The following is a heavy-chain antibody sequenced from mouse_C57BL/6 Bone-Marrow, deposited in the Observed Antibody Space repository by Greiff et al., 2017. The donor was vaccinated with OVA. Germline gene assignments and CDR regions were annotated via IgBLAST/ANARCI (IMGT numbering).Heavy chain of an antibody. J-gene: IGHJ4*01. CDR3: ASMAPYAMDY. Sequence: QVQLQQPGTELVKPGASVKLSCKASGYTFTSYWMHWVKQRPGQGLEWIGNINPNNGGTSYNQKFKGKATLTVDKSSSTAYMELRSLTSEDSAVYDCASMAPYAMDYWGQGTSVTVSS. CDR2: INPNNGGT. D-gene: IGHD1-1*02. V-gene: IGHV1-53*01. CDR1: GYTFTSYW.